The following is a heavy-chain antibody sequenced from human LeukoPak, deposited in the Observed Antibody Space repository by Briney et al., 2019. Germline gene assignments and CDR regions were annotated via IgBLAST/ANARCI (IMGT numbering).Heavy chain of an antibody. D-gene: IGHD3-10*01. Sequence: PGGSLRFSCAASGFTFSNYWMSWVRQAPGKGREWVANIKQYGSEKYYVDSVKGRFTISRDNAKNSLYLQMNSLRAEDTAVYYCARGDFFGSGSYFIDAFDIWGQGTMVTVS. J-gene: IGHJ3*02. CDR2: IKQYGSEK. CDR3: ARGDFFGSGSYFIDAFDI. CDR1: GFTFSNYW. V-gene: IGHV3-7*01.